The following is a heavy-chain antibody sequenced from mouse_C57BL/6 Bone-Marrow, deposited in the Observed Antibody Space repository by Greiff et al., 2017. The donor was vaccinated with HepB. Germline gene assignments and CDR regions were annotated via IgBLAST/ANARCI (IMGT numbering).Heavy chain of an antibody. CDR1: GYTFTSYG. D-gene: IGHD1-1*01. J-gene: IGHJ4*01. CDR3: ARRDSPYGSSLYYAMDY. Sequence: VKLQESGAELARPGASVKLSCKASGYTFTSYGISWVKQRTGQGLEWIGEIYPRSGNTYYNEKFKGKATLTADKSSSTAYMELCSLTSEDSAVYFCARRDSPYGSSLYYAMDYWGQGTAVTVSS. V-gene: IGHV1-81*01. CDR2: IYPRSGNT.